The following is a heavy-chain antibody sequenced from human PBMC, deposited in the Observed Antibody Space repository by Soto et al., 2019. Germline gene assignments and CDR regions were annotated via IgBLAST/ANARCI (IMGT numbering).Heavy chain of an antibody. CDR2: INTDSSYI. V-gene: IGHV3-21*01. CDR3: ARDASQGLITATRYYFDS. Sequence: GGSLRLSCAASGFTFNTYTMNWVRQAPGKGLEWVSSINTDSSYIYYADSVKGRFTISRDNAKNSLYLQMNSLRAEDTAVYYCARDASQGLITATRYYFDSWGQGTLVTVSS. D-gene: IGHD1-20*01. J-gene: IGHJ4*02. CDR1: GFTFNTYT.